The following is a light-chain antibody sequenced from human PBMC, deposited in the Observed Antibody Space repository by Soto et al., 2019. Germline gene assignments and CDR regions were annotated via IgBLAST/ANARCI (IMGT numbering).Light chain of an antibody. V-gene: IGKV1-5*03. CDR1: QSLNSW. CDR3: QHYIGYSGM. J-gene: IGKJ1*01. Sequence: DIQMTQSPSTLSASVGDRVTITCRASQSLNSWLAWYQHKPGKAPKLLIHKASILASGVPSRFSGSDSGAEFTLTMGSLQPDDVATYYCQHYIGYSGMFGEGTKVDIK. CDR2: KAS.